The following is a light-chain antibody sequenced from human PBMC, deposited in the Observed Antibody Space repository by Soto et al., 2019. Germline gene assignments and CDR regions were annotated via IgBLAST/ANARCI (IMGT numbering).Light chain of an antibody. Sequence: EIVLTQSPATLSLSPGERATLSCRASQTVYNYLAWYQQRPGQAPRLLIYDASNRATGVPARFSGSGSGTDFTLTISSLEPDDLAISFCQQRYDWPLTFGGGSRIEMK. CDR3: QQRYDWPLT. CDR1: QTVYNY. V-gene: IGKV3-11*01. CDR2: DAS. J-gene: IGKJ4*01.